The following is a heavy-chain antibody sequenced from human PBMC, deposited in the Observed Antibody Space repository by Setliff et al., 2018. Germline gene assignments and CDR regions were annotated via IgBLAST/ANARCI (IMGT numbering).Heavy chain of an antibody. CDR3: ARDRVEDYGGILHYYYYYMDV. CDR1: GGTFSSYA. J-gene: IGHJ6*03. Sequence: SVKVSCKASGGTFSSYAISWVREAPGQGLEWMGGIIPMFGTNYAQKFQGRVTITADESTSTAYMELRSLRSDDTAVYYCARDRVEDYGGILHYYYYYMDVWGKGTTVTVSS. D-gene: IGHD4-17*01. CDR2: IIPMFGT. V-gene: IGHV1-69*13.